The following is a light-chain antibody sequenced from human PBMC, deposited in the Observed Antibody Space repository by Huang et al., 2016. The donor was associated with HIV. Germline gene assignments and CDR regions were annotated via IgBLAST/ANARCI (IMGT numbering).Light chain of an antibody. Sequence: ETVLTQSPATLSLSPGERATLSCRASQSANSYLAWYQQKPDQAPSLLIYDASNRATSFPASFSGNGSGTDFTLTISSLEPEDSAVYYCQQRNNWPYTFGQGTKVEIK. J-gene: IGKJ2*01. CDR3: QQRNNWPYT. V-gene: IGKV3-11*01. CDR1: QSANSY. CDR2: DAS.